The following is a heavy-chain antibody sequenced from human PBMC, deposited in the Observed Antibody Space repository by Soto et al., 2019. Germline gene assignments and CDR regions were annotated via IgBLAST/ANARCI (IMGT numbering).Heavy chain of an antibody. J-gene: IGHJ6*02. V-gene: IGHV4-30-2*01. Sequence: SETLSLTCAVSGGSISSGGYTGRWIRQPPGKGLEWIGYIYHSGSTYYNPSLKSRVTISVDRSKNQFSLKLSSVTAADTAVYYCARARGKVWYYGSGSYYYYYGMDVWGQGTTVTVSS. D-gene: IGHD3-10*01. CDR1: GGSISSGGYT. CDR3: ARARGKVWYYGSGSYYYYYGMDV. CDR2: IYHSGST.